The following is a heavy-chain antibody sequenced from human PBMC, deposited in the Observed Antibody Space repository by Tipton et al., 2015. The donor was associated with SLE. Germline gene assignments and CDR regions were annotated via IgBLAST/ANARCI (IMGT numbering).Heavy chain of an antibody. CDR3: ARDRSLQMYSGAFDI. V-gene: IGHV4-59*01. D-gene: IGHD1-26*01. CDR2: IYYSGST. CDR1: GGSISSYY. Sequence: TLSLTCTVSGGSISSYYWSWIRQPPGKGLEWIGYIYYSGSTNYNPSLKSRVTISVDTSKNQFSLKLSSVTAADTAVYYCARDRSLQMYSGAFDIWGQGTMVTVSS. J-gene: IGHJ3*02.